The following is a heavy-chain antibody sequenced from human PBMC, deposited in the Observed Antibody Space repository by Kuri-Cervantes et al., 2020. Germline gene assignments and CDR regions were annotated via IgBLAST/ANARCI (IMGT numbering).Heavy chain of an antibody. J-gene: IGHJ4*02. Sequence: ASVKVSCKGSGYSFTSYWIGWVRQAPGQGLEWMGWINPNSGGTNYAQKFQGRVTMTRDTSISTAYMELSRLRSDDTAVYYCARGTSYYYDSSGYEKFDYWGQGTLVTVSS. V-gene: IGHV1-2*02. CDR1: GYSFTSYW. CDR2: INPNSGGT. CDR3: ARGTSYYYDSSGYEKFDY. D-gene: IGHD3-22*01.